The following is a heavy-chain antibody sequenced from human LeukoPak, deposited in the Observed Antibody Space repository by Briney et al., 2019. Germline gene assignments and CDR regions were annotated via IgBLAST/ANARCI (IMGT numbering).Heavy chain of an antibody. CDR1: GFTFSSYG. J-gene: IGHJ3*02. V-gene: IGHV3-30*02. CDR2: IRYDGSNK. CDR3: AKDPGPPIQPDAFDI. Sequence: GGSLRLSCAASGFTFSSYGMHWVRQAPGKGLEWVAFIRYDGSNKYYADSVKGRFTISRDNSKNTLYLQMNSLRAEDTAVYYCAKDPGPPIQPDAFDIWGQGTMVTVPS. D-gene: IGHD5-18*01.